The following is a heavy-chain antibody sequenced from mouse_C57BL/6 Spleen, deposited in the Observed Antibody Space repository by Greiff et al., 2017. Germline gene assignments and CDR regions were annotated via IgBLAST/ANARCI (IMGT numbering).Heavy chain of an antibody. Sequence: EVQLQESGPGLVKPSQSLSLTCSVTGYSITSGYYWNWIRQFPGNKLEWMGYISYDGSNNYNPSLKNRISIPRDTSKNQFFLKLNSVTTEDTATYYCATDSLDYFDYWGQGTTLTVSS. V-gene: IGHV3-6*01. CDR2: ISYDGSN. CDR1: GYSITSGYY. J-gene: IGHJ2*01. CDR3: ATDSLDYFDY.